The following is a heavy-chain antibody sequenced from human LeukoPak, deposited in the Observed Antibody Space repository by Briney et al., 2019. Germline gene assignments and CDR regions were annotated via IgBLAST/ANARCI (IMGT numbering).Heavy chain of an antibody. D-gene: IGHD6-19*01. Sequence: SETLSLTCTVSGGSISSSSYYWGWIRQPPGKGPEWIVSMYYSGRTFYNPSLKSRVTMSVDTSKNQFSLKLSSVTAADTAVYYCARLYSSGDNWYFDLWGRGTLVTVSS. CDR1: GGSISSSSYY. J-gene: IGHJ2*01. V-gene: IGHV4-39*07. CDR3: ARLYSSGDNWYFDL. CDR2: MYYSGRT.